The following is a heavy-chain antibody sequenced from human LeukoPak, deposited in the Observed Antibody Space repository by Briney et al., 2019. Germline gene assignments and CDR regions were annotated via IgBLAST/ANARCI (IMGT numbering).Heavy chain of an antibody. V-gene: IGHV1-18*04. CDR2: ISAYNGNT. CDR3: AREGYSYGIQGVDY. D-gene: IGHD5-18*01. Sequence: GASVKVSCKASGYTFTGYYMHWVRQAPGQGLEWMGWISAYNGNTNYAQKLQGRVTMTTDTSTSTAYMELRSLRSDDTAVYYCAREGYSYGIQGVDYWGQGTLVTVSS. CDR1: GYTFTGYY. J-gene: IGHJ4*02.